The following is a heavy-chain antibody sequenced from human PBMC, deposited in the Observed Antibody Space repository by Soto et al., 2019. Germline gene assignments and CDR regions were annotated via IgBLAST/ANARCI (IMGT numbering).Heavy chain of an antibody. D-gene: IGHD4-17*01. CDR1: GFTFSAFG. J-gene: IGHJ6*02. CDR3: AKGPLRFPAYGDYADYSYGMDV. CDR2: SSYGGSNK. V-gene: IGHV3-30*18. Sequence: QMKLVESGGGVVQPGTSLRLSCVASGFTFSAFGMHWVRQAPGKGLEWVAISSYGGSNKYYGDSVQGRFTISRDNSRDTLYLHMNRLRDEDTAVYYCAKGPLRFPAYGDYADYSYGMDVWGQGTTVTVSS.